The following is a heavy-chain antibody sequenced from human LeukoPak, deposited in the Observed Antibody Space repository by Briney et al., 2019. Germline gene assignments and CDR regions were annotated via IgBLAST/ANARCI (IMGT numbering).Heavy chain of an antibody. CDR1: GYTFTNYY. CDR3: ARSDSLDIVVVVAATHWYFDL. V-gene: IGHV1-46*01. Sequence: GASVKVSCKASGYTFTNYYIHWVRQAPGQGLEWLGMINPSGGSTTYAQKFQGRVTMTRDTSTRTVYMELSSLRSEDTAVYYCARSDSLDIVVVVAATHWYFDLWGRGTLVTVSS. CDR2: INPSGGST. J-gene: IGHJ2*01. D-gene: IGHD2-15*01.